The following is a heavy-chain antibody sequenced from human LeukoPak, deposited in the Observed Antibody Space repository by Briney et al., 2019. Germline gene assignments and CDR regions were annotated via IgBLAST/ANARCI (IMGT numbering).Heavy chain of an antibody. Sequence: ASVKVSSKESGYTFTSYYMHWVRQAPGQGLERMALINPSGGSTSYAQKFQGRVTMTRDTSTSTIYMELSSLRSEDTTVYYCAGDDGEGSTPDWGQGTLVTVSS. V-gene: IGHV1-46*01. CDR1: GYTFTSYY. J-gene: IGHJ4*02. CDR3: AGDDGEGSTPD. CDR2: INPSGGST. D-gene: IGHD3-10*01.